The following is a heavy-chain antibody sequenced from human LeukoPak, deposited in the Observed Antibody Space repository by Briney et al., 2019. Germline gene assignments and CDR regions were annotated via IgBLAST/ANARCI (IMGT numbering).Heavy chain of an antibody. Sequence: GGSLRLSCAASGFTFSSYSMNWVRQAPGKGLEWVSCISSSSSTIYYADSVKGRFTISRDNAKNSLYLQMNSLRAEDTAVYYCARVAATGTNWFDPWGQGTLVTVSS. CDR2: ISSSSSTI. CDR1: GFTFSSYS. D-gene: IGHD2-15*01. V-gene: IGHV3-48*01. J-gene: IGHJ5*02. CDR3: ARVAATGTNWFDP.